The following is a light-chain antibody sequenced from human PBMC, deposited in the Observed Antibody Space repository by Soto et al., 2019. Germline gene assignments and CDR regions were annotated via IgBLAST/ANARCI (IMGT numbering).Light chain of an antibody. CDR1: QSVSSNF. CDR3: QQYGTSPPIT. J-gene: IGKJ5*01. V-gene: IGKV3-20*01. Sequence: EIVLTQSPGTLSLSPGERATLSCRASQSVSSNFLAWYQQKPDQAPRLLIHGASSRATGIPDRFSGSGSGTDFTLSISRLQPEDFAVYYCQQYGTSPPITFGQGTRLEIK. CDR2: GAS.